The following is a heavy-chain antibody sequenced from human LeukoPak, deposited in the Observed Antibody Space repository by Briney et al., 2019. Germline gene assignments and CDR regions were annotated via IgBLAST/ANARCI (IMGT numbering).Heavy chain of an antibody. J-gene: IGHJ4*02. D-gene: IGHD3-10*01. CDR1: GDSISDHY. Sequence: PSGTLSLTCTVSGDSISDHYLNWIRQPPGKGLEWIGYVFSSGSIDYNPSLKSRVTISIDTSRNLFSLSLTSETAAHTAVYYCGRHFGGSSGSFYTDYWGQGPLVTVSS. CDR3: GRHFGGSSGSFYTDY. V-gene: IGHV4-59*08. CDR2: VFSSGSI.